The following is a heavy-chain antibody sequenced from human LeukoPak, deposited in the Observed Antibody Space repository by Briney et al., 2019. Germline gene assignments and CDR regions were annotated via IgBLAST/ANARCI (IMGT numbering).Heavy chain of an antibody. CDR3: ARGWIFGANGVSYFDY. J-gene: IGHJ4*02. V-gene: IGHV3-21*01. CDR1: GFTFSSYS. D-gene: IGHD3-3*01. CDR2: ISSSSSYI. Sequence: GGSLRLSCAASGFTFSSYSMNCVRQAPGEGLEWVSSISSSSSYIYYADSMKGRFTISRDNAKNSLYLQMNSLRAEDTAVYYCARGWIFGANGVSYFDYWGQGTLVTVSS.